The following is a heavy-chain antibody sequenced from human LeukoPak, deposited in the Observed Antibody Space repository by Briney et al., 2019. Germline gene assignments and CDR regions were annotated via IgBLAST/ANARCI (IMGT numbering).Heavy chain of an antibody. CDR1: GFTFSSYG. D-gene: IGHD5-12*01. CDR2: ISGSGGST. CDR3: VKQSGYRGYDFFDY. Sequence: GGSLRLSCAASGFTFSSYGMSWVRQAPGKGLEWVSAISGSGGSTYYADSVKGRFTISRDNSKNMLYLQMNSLRAEDTAVYYCVKQSGYRGYDFFDYWGQGALVTVSS. V-gene: IGHV3-23*01. J-gene: IGHJ4*02.